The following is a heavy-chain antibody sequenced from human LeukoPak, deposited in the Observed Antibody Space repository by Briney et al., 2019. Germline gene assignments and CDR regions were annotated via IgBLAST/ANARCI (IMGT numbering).Heavy chain of an antibody. CDR2: ISDSGGST. D-gene: IGHD3-22*01. Sequence: PGGSLRLSCAVSGITLSNYGMSWVRQAPGKWLEWVAGISDSGGSTNYADSVKGRFTISRDKPKNTLYLQMNSLRAEDTAVYFCAKRGVVIRVILVGFHKEAYYFESWGQGALVTVSS. V-gene: IGHV3-23*01. CDR1: GITLSNYG. CDR3: AKRGVVIRVILVGFHKEAYYFES. J-gene: IGHJ4*02.